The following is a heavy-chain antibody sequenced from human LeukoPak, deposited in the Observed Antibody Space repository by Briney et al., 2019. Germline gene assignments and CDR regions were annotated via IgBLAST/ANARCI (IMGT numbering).Heavy chain of an antibody. Sequence: GGSLRLSCAASGITVSSNYMSWVRQAPGKGLEWVSVIYRGGSTYYADSVKGRFTISRDNSKNTLYLQMNSLRAEDTAVYYCAGEEGDSYFDYWGQGTLVTVSS. D-gene: IGHD3-10*01. CDR2: IYRGGST. V-gene: IGHV3-66*02. CDR1: GITVSSNY. J-gene: IGHJ4*02. CDR3: AGEEGDSYFDY.